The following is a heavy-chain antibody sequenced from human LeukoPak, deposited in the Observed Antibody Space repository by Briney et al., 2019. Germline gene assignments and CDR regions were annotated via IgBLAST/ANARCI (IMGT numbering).Heavy chain of an antibody. V-gene: IGHV4-39*01. J-gene: IGHJ4*02. CDR3: ARQNSLIAVAGYFDY. CDR2: IYYSGST. CDR1: GGSISSSSYY. Sequence: PSETLSLTCTVSGGSISSSSYYWGWIRQPPGKGLEWIGSIYYSGSTYYNPSLKSRVTISVDKSKNHFSLKLSSVTAADTAVYYCARQNSLIAVAGYFDYWGQGTLVTVSS. D-gene: IGHD6-19*01.